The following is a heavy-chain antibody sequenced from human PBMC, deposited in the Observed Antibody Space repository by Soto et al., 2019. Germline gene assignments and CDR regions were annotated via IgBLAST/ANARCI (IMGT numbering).Heavy chain of an antibody. J-gene: IGHJ6*02. CDR2: INHSGST. D-gene: IGHD3-10*01. V-gene: IGHV4-34*01. CDR3: ARVGRTVTMVRGVITHYYYYYGMDV. CDR1: GGSFSGYY. Sequence: LETVSLTCAVYGGSFSGYYWSWIRQPPGKGLEWIGEINHSGSTNYNPSLKSRVTISVDTSKNQFSLKLSSVTAADTAVYYCARVGRTVTMVRGVITHYYYYYGMDVWGQGTTVT.